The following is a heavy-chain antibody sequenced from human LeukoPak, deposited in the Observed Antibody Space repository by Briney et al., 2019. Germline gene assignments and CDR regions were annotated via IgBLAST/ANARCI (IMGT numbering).Heavy chain of an antibody. Sequence: GGSLRLSCAASGLTFSSYSMNWVRQAPGKGLEWVSSISSSSSYIYYADSVKGRFTISRDNAKNSLYLQMNSLRAEDTAVYYCARPDPIVVVPAAISVDVWGKGTTVTVSS. V-gene: IGHV3-21*01. CDR1: GLTFSSYS. D-gene: IGHD2-2*01. CDR3: ARPDPIVVVPAAISVDV. J-gene: IGHJ6*04. CDR2: ISSSSSYI.